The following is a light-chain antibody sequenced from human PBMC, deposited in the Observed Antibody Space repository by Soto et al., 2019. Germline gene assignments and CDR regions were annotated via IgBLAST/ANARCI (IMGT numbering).Light chain of an antibody. CDR2: DVR. V-gene: IGLV2-11*01. Sequence: QSVLTQPRSVSGSPGQSVTISCTGTSNDVGGYNYVSWYQQHPGRAPKLMIYDVRKWPSGVPDRFSGSKSGNTASLTISGLQAEDEADYYCCSYAGSYTYVFGTGTKVTVL. CDR1: SNDVGGYNY. J-gene: IGLJ1*01. CDR3: CSYAGSYTYV.